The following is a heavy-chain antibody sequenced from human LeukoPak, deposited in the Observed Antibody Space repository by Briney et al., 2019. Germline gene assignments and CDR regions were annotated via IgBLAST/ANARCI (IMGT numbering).Heavy chain of an antibody. V-gene: IGHV4-4*07. CDR3: ASQYSSSWYLSKYFDY. CDR1: GGSISSYY. Sequence: SETLSLTCTVSGGSISSYYWSWIRQPAGKGLEWIGRIYTSGGTNYNPSLKSRVTMSVDTSKNQFSMKLSSVTAADTAVYYCASQYSSSWYLSKYFDYWGQGTLVTVSS. CDR2: IYTSGGT. J-gene: IGHJ4*02. D-gene: IGHD6-13*01.